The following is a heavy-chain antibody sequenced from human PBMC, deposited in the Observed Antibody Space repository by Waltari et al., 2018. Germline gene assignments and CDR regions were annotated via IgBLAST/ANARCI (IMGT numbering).Heavy chain of an antibody. V-gene: IGHV3-33*08. Sequence: QVQMVESGGGVVQPGRSLRLSCEASGFSFRTYGMHWVRQAPGKGLEWVAVIWYDGRKKYYADSVKGRFTISRDNSKNMLYLQMNSLRTEDTAVYYCASRSPALDYWGQGTLVTVSS. CDR3: ASRSPALDY. CDR1: GFSFRTYG. CDR2: IWYDGRKK. J-gene: IGHJ4*02.